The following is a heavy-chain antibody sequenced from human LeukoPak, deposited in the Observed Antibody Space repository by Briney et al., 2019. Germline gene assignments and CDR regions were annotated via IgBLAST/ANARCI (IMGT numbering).Heavy chain of an antibody. CDR2: IYHSGST. D-gene: IGHD3-22*01. Sequence: SQTLSLTCTVSGGSISSGGYYWSWIRQPPGKGLGWIGYIYHSGSTYYNPSLKSRVTISVDRSKNQFSLKLSSVTAADTAVYYCARSPTMIVVQRYYYYGMDVWGQGTTVTVSS. CDR1: GGSISSGGYY. CDR3: ARSPTMIVVQRYYYYGMDV. V-gene: IGHV4-30-2*01. J-gene: IGHJ6*02.